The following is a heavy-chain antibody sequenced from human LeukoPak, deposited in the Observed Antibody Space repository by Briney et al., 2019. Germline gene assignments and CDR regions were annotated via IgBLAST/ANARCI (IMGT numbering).Heavy chain of an antibody. CDR2: ISGSGGNT. CDR1: GFTFSSYG. D-gene: IGHD3-10*01. J-gene: IGHJ5*02. CDR3: AKGPAMVRGTFDP. V-gene: IGHV3-23*01. Sequence: GGSLRLSCAASGFTFSSYGMSWVRQAPGKGLEWVSSISGSGGNTYYADSVKGRFTISRDYSKNTLYLQMNSLRTEETAVYYCAKGPAMVRGTFDPWGQGTLVTVSS.